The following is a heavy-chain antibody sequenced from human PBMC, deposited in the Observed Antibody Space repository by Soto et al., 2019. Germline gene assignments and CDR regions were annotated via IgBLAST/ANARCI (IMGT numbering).Heavy chain of an antibody. CDR1: GASISDNNW. CDR2: VVHRGTT. CDR3: ARHIGVTGTRGFDY. D-gene: IGHD6-19*01. J-gene: IGHJ4*02. Sequence: QVQLQESGPGLVKPSGTLSLTCAVSGASISDNNWWSWVRQPPGKGLEWIGEVVHRGTTNHNPSLRSRVTISMDKSKNQISLKLSSVTAADSAVYYCARHIGVTGTRGFDYWGQGTLVTVSS. V-gene: IGHV4-4*02.